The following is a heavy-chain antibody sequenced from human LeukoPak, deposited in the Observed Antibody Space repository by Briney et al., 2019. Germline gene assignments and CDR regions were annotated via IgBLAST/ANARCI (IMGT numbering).Heavy chain of an antibody. CDR1: GGSFSGYY. J-gene: IGHJ4*02. Sequence: SETLSLTCAVYGGSFSGYYWSWIRQPPGKGLEWIGEINHSGSTNYNPSLKSRVTISVDTSKNQFSLKLSSVTAADTAVYYCARAAITDSSGWYRGPFDYWGQGTLVTVSS. D-gene: IGHD6-19*01. CDR3: ARAAITDSSGWYRGPFDY. CDR2: INHSGST. V-gene: IGHV4-34*01.